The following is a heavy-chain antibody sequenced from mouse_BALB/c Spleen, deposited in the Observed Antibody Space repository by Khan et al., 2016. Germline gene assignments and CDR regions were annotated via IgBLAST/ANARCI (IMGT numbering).Heavy chain of an antibody. Sequence: EVELVESGGALVKPGGSLKLSCAASGFTFSNYAMSWVRQTPEKRLEWVATISKGGSYTYYPDSVKGRFTISRDNAKNTLYLQMSSLRSEDTAMYDCERDQYKGGYYFDYWGQGTTRTVSS. CDR2: ISKGGSYT. CDR1: GFTFSNYA. J-gene: IGHJ2*01. D-gene: IGHD1-3*01. V-gene: IGHV5-9-1*01. CDR3: ERDQYKGGYYFDY.